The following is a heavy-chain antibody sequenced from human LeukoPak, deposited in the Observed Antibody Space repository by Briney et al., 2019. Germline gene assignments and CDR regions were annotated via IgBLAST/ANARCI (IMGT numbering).Heavy chain of an antibody. CDR2: IFRGDDT. V-gene: IGHV3-66*04. Sequence: GGSLRLSCAASGFIVSQNYMSWVRQAPGKGLEWVSVIFRGDDTNYVDSVKGRFTIFRDNSKNTLYLQMNSLTAEDTAVYYCARHVWFGEHNGHENWFDPWGQGTLVIVSS. D-gene: IGHD3-10*01. CDR1: GFIVSQNY. J-gene: IGHJ5*02. CDR3: ARHVWFGEHNGHENWFDP.